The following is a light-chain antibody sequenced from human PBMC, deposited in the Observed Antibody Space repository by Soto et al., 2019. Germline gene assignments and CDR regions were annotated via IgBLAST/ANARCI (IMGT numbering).Light chain of an antibody. V-gene: IGKV3-11*01. Sequence: PGERVTLSCRASQDIRSSLAWYQQKPGQAPRLLIYGASTRATGVPARFSGSGSGTDFTLTISSLEPEDFAVYYCQQRSNWPPWTFGQETKVDIK. CDR3: QQRSNWPPWT. CDR2: GAS. CDR1: QDIRSS. J-gene: IGKJ1*01.